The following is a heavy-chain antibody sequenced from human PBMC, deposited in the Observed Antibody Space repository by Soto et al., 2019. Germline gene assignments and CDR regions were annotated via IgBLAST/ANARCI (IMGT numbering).Heavy chain of an antibody. J-gene: IGHJ6*02. CDR3: ASPRGYSSSSYYYYYGMDV. CDR2: ISYDGSNK. CDR1: GFTFSSYG. V-gene: IGHV3-30*03. D-gene: IGHD6-13*01. Sequence: QVQLVESGGGVVQPGRSLRLSCAASGFTFSSYGMHWVRQAPGKGLEWVAVISYDGSNKYYADSVKGRFTISRDNSENTLYLQMNSLRAEDTAVYYCASPRGYSSSSYYYYYGMDVWGQGTKVTVSS.